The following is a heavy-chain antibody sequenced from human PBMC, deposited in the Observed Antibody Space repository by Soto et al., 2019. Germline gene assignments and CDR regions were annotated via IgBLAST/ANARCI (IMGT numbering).Heavy chain of an antibody. V-gene: IGHV3-30*18. Sequence: QVQLVESGGGVVQPGRFLRLSCAASGFTFSSYGMHWVRQAPGKGLEWVAVISYDGSNKYYADSVKGRFTISRDNSKNTLYLQMNSLRAEDTAVHYCAKSWGDYWGQGTLVTVSS. CDR2: ISYDGSNK. D-gene: IGHD7-27*01. CDR3: AKSWGDY. CDR1: GFTFSSYG. J-gene: IGHJ4*02.